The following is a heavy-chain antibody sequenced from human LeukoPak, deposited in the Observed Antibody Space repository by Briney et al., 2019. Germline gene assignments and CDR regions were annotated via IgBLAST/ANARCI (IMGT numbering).Heavy chain of an antibody. CDR2: SNPDGSDT. CDR1: GLTLSHYG. V-gene: IGHV3-74*01. Sequence: PGGPLNLSGEPSGLTLSHYGMNGVRKGQGKGLVWVARSNPDGSDTTYADSVRGRFTISRDNAKNILYLQMNSLRVEDTALYYCTSDTFGKYDSWGQGTLATVSS. J-gene: IGHJ4*02. CDR3: TSDTFGKYDS. D-gene: IGHD3-10*01.